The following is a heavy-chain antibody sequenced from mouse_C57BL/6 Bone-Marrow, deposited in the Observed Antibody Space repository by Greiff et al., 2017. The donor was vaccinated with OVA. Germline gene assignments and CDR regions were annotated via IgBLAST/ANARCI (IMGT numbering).Heavy chain of an antibody. CDR2: INSDGSST. CDR1: GFTFSDYY. CDR3: AREKALGKDY. D-gene: IGHD4-1*01. Sequence: EVQLLESEGGLVQPGSSMKLSCTASGFTFSDYYMAWVRQGPEKGLEWVANINSDGSSTYYLDSLKSRFIISRDNATNILYLQMSSLKSEDTATYYCAREKALGKDYWGQGTTLTVSS. J-gene: IGHJ2*01. V-gene: IGHV5-16*01.